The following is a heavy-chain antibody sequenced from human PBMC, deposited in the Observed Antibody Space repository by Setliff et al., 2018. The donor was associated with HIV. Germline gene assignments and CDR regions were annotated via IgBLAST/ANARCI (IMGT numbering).Heavy chain of an antibody. CDR3: AAGIYGSYGMDV. J-gene: IGHJ6*02. V-gene: IGHV1-3*01. CDR1: GYTFTSYA. CDR2: INAGNGNT. Sequence: GASVKVSCKASGYTFTSYAMHWVRQAPGQRLEWMGWINAGNGNTKYSQKFQGRVTITRDTSASTAYMELRSLRSDDTAVYYCAAGIYGSYGMDVWGQGTTVTVSS. D-gene: IGHD3-10*01.